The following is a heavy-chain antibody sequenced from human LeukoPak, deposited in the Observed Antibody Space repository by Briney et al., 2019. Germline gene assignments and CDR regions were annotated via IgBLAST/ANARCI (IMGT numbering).Heavy chain of an antibody. D-gene: IGHD5-24*01. J-gene: IGHJ3*02. Sequence: VASVKVSCKASGYTFTSYGISWVRQAPGQGLEWMGGIIPIFGTANYAQKFQGRVTITADKSTSTAYMELSSLRSEDTAVYYCAKATFREMATISYAFDIWGQGTMVTVSS. V-gene: IGHV1-69*06. CDR2: IIPIFGTA. CDR1: GYTFTSYG. CDR3: AKATFREMATISYAFDI.